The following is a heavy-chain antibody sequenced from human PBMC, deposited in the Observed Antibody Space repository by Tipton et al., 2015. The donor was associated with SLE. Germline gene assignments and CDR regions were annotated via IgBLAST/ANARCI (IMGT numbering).Heavy chain of an antibody. CDR2: ISYDGTVK. J-gene: IGHJ3*01. D-gene: IGHD5-18*01. V-gene: IGHV3-30*03. Sequence: RSLRLSCAASGFTFSSYGMHWVRQAPGKGLVWGTVISYDGTVKYYSDSVKGRFTISRDNSKNTLYLELDSLRDEDTAVYFCARDFTWRQTWSDAFDLWGQGTMVTVSS. CDR1: GFTFSSYG. CDR3: ARDFTWRQTWSDAFDL.